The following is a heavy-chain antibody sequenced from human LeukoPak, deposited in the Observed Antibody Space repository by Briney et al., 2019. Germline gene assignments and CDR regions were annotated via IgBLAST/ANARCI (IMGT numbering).Heavy chain of an antibody. CDR2: ISGDGSIT. CDR1: GFTISGYW. V-gene: IGHV3-74*01. J-gene: IGHJ5*02. CDR3: ARDRWFDP. Sequence: PGGSLRLSCAASGFTISGYWMHWVRQAPGKGLVWVSRISGDGSITAYADSVKGRFTISRDNAKNSLYLQMNSLRAEDTAVYYCARDRWFDPWGQGTLVTVSS.